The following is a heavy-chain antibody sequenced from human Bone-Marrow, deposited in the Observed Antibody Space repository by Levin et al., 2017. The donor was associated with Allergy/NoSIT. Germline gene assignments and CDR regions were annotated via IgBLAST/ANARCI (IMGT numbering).Heavy chain of an antibody. CDR1: GITFSSYG. CDR3: AKPPAAIVFHYYGMDV. Sequence: GGSLRLSCAASGITFSSYGLHWVRQAPGKGLEWVAVISYDGSNKYYADSVKGRFTISRDNSKNTLFLQMNSLRAEDTAVYYCAKPPAAIVFHYYGMDVWGQGTTVTVSS. V-gene: IGHV3-30*18. J-gene: IGHJ6*02. D-gene: IGHD2-2*01. CDR2: ISYDGSNK.